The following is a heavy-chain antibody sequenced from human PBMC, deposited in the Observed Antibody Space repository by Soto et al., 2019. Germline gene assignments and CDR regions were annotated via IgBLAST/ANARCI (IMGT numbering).Heavy chain of an antibody. CDR2: IIPIFGTA. J-gene: IGHJ6*02. CDR1: GGTFSSYA. CDR3: ARFGAAAQYYYYFGRDV. D-gene: IGHD6-13*01. V-gene: IGHV1-69*01. Sequence: QVQLVQSGAEVKKPGSSVKVSCKASGGTFSSYAISWVRQAPGQGLEWMGGIIPIFGTANYAQKFQGRVTITADESTSTAYMELSSLRSEDTAVYYCARFGAAAQYYYYFGRDVLGQGTTVNGSS.